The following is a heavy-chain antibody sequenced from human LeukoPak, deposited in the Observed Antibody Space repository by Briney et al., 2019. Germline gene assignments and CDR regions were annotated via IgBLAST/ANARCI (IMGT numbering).Heavy chain of an antibody. CDR1: GGSISSGGYY. Sequence: PSETLSLTCTVSGGSISSGGYYWNWFRQHLGKGLEWIGNIYYSGSTYYNPSLKSRVTISIDTSKNQFSLKLSSVTAADTAVYYCARDTCSSTSCQNFDYWGQGTLVAVSS. J-gene: IGHJ4*02. V-gene: IGHV4-31*03. CDR2: IYYSGST. D-gene: IGHD2-2*01. CDR3: ARDTCSSTSCQNFDY.